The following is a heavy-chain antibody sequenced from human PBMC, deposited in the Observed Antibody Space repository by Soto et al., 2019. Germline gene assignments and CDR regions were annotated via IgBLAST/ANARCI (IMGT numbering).Heavy chain of an antibody. CDR1: GGSISSSNW. CDR3: AVGTNGYGDSDGYYYYGMDV. V-gene: IGHV4-4*02. J-gene: IGHJ6*02. Sequence: QVQLQESGPGLVKPSGTLSLTCAVSGGSISSSNWWSWVRQPPGKGLEWIREIYHSGSTNYNPSLTSRVTISVDKSKNQFALKLSSVAAADTAVYYCAVGTNGYGDSDGYYYYGMDVRGQGTTVTVSS. D-gene: IGHD4-17*01. CDR2: IYHSGST.